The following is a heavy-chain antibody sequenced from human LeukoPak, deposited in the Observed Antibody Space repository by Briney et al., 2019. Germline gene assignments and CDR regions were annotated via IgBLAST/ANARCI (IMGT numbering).Heavy chain of an antibody. D-gene: IGHD2-21*01. Sequence: GGSLRLSCAASGFTFSSYAMSWVRQAPGKGLEWVAVMSYDGTKENYADSVKGRFTISRDNSKSTLYLQMSSLTTEDTAVYYCSRDGDVVGESFDYWGQGTLVTVSS. CDR1: GFTFSSYA. CDR3: SRDGDVVGESFDY. J-gene: IGHJ4*02. CDR2: MSYDGTKE. V-gene: IGHV3-30*15.